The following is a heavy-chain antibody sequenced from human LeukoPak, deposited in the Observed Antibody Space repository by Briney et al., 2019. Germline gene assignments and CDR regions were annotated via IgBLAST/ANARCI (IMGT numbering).Heavy chain of an antibody. CDR2: IYYSGST. Sequence: SETLSLTCTVSGGSISSSSYYWGWIRQPPGKGLEWIGSIYYSGSTYYNPSLKSRVTISVDTSKNQFSLKLSSVTAADTAVYYCARGGIAARPDEDYYYGMDVWGQGTTVTVSS. D-gene: IGHD6-6*01. CDR3: ARGGIAARPDEDYYYGMDV. CDR1: GGSISSSSYY. V-gene: IGHV4-39*01. J-gene: IGHJ6*02.